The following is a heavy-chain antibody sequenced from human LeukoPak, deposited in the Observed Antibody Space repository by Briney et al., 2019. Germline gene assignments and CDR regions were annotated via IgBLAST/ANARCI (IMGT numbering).Heavy chain of an antibody. CDR1: GYTLTELS. J-gene: IGHJ4*02. V-gene: IGHV1-24*01. CDR3: ATAGEYSGYDWAD. CDR2: FDPEDGET. Sequence: ASVKVSCKVAGYTLTELSMHWVRQAPGKGLEWMGGFDPEDGETIYAQKFQGRVTMTEDTSTDTAYMELSSLRSEDTAVYYCATAGEYSGYDWADWGQGTLVTVSS. D-gene: IGHD5-12*01.